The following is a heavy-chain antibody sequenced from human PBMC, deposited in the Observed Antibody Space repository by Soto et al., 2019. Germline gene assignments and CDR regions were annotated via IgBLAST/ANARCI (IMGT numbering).Heavy chain of an antibody. Sequence: QEQLVESGGGVVQPGRPLRLSCAASEFTFSPYTMHWVRQAPGKGLEWVAVISFDGATKYYADSVKGRFAISRDNSMNTLYLQMNSLRTEDTAVYYCAKDQSASSNSYHAMDVWGPGTTVTVSS. J-gene: IGHJ6*02. CDR1: EFTFSPYT. V-gene: IGHV3-30*09. CDR3: AKDQSASSNSYHAMDV. CDR2: ISFDGATK. D-gene: IGHD6-6*01.